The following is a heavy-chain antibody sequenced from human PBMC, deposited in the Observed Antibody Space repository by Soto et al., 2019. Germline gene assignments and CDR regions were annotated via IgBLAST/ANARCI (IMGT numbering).Heavy chain of an antibody. CDR2: ISWNSGSI. V-gene: IGHV3-9*01. Sequence: EVQLVESGGGLVQPGRSLRLSCAASGFTFDDYAMHWVRQAPGKGLEWVSGISWNSGSIGYADSVKGRFTISRDNAKNSLYLQMNSLRAEDPALYYCATGIGSMIFGVVRPMGWFDPWGQGTLVTVSS. CDR3: ATGIGSMIFGVVRPMGWFDP. J-gene: IGHJ5*02. CDR1: GFTFDDYA. D-gene: IGHD3-3*01.